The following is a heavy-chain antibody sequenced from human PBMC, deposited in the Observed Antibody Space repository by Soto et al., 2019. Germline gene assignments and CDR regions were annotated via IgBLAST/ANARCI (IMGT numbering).Heavy chain of an antibody. CDR2: ISAYNGNT. Sequence: GASVKVSCKASGYTFTSYGISWVRQAPGQGLEWMGWISAYNGNTNYAQKLQGRVTMTTDTSTSTAYMELRSLRSDDTAVYYCAREYDSSGSAGWFDPWGQGTLVTVSS. CDR1: GYTFTSYG. D-gene: IGHD3-22*01. V-gene: IGHV1-18*01. CDR3: AREYDSSGSAGWFDP. J-gene: IGHJ5*02.